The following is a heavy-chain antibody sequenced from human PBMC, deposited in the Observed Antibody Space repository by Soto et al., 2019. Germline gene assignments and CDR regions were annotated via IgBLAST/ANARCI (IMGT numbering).Heavy chain of an antibody. CDR3: ATYCSGGSCYSGDY. J-gene: IGHJ4*02. V-gene: IGHV3-23*01. Sequence: PGGSLRLSCAASGLTFSSYAMSWVRQAPGKGLEWVSAISGSGGSTYYADSVKGRFTISRDNSKNTLYLQMNSLRAEDTAVYYCATYCSGGSCYSGDYWGQGTLVTVSS. CDR1: GLTFSSYA. CDR2: ISGSGGST. D-gene: IGHD2-15*01.